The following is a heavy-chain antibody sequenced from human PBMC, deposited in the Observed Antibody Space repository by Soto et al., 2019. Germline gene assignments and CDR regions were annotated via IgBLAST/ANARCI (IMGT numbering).Heavy chain of an antibody. V-gene: IGHV3-64D*08. CDR1: GFTFSSYA. J-gene: IGHJ4*02. CDR3: VKEGGYSYGSNKPTPG. D-gene: IGHD5-18*01. Sequence: GRSLRLSCSASGFTFSSYAMHWVRQAPGKGLEYVSAISSNGGSTYYADSVKGRFTISRDNSKNTLYLQMSSLRAEDTAVYYCVKEGGYSYGSNKPTPGWGQGTLVTXSS. CDR2: ISSNGGST.